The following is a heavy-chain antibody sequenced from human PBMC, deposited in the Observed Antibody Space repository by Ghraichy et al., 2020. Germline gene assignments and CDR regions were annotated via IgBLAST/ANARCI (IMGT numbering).Heavy chain of an antibody. Sequence: GGSLRLSCAASGFTFSRYAMTWVRQAPGKGLEWVSVISGSGGSTYYAESVKGRFTISRDNSKNTLYLQMNSLRAEDTAVYYCAKDVYGDYVRFFDYWGQGTLVTVSS. D-gene: IGHD4-17*01. V-gene: IGHV3-23*01. J-gene: IGHJ4*02. CDR3: AKDVYGDYVRFFDY. CDR1: GFTFSRYA. CDR2: ISGSGGST.